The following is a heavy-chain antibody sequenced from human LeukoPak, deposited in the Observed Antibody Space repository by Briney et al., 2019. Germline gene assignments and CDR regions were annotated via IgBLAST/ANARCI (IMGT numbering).Heavy chain of an antibody. J-gene: IGHJ4*02. V-gene: IGHV1-69*05. CDR1: GGTFTSYA. CDR3: ARGDVLRFLEWFYYFDY. CDR2: IIPIFGTA. D-gene: IGHD3-3*01. Sequence: ASVKVSCKASGGTFTSYAISWVGQAPGQGLEWRGGIIPIFGTANYAQKFQGRVTITTDESTSTAYMELSSLRSEDTAVYYCARGDVLRFLEWFYYFDYWGQGTLVTVSS.